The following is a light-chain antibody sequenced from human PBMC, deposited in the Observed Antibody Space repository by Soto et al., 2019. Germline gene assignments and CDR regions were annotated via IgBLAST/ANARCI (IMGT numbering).Light chain of an antibody. V-gene: IGLV1-44*01. CDR3: AAWDDSLNGVV. CDR2: NND. CDR1: SSNIGSNT. Sequence: QSVLTQPPSASGTPGQRVTISCSGSSSNIGSNTANWYQQLPGTAPKLLIYNNDQRPSGVPDRFSGSKSGTSASLAISGLQSEDETDYYCAAWDDSLNGVVFGGGTKLTVL. J-gene: IGLJ3*02.